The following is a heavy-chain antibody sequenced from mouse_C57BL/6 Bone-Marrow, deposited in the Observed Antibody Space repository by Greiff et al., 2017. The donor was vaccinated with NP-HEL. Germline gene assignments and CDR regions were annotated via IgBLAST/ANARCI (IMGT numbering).Heavy chain of an antibody. J-gene: IGHJ1*03. V-gene: IGHV2-9-1*01. CDR1: GFSLTSYA. Sequence: VQLKESGPGLVAPSQSLSITCTVSGFSLTSYAISWVRQPPGKGLEWLGVIWTGGGTNYNSALKSRLSISKDNSKSQVFLKMNSLQTDDTARYYCARNYYYGSSYYVHWYFDVWGTGTTVTVSS. D-gene: IGHD1-1*01. CDR2: IWTGGGT. CDR3: ARNYYYGSSYYVHWYFDV.